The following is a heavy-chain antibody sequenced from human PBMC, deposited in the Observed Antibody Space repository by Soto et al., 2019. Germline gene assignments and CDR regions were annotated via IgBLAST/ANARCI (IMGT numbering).Heavy chain of an antibody. CDR3: ARRRDILTGYAGDAFDI. CDR1: GYTFTSYY. J-gene: IGHJ3*02. D-gene: IGHD3-9*01. V-gene: IGHV1-46*01. Sequence: GASMKVSRKASGYTFTSYYMHWVRQAPGQGLEWMGIINPSGGSTIYAQKFQGRVTMTRDTSTSTVYMERSSLRSEDTAVYYCARRRDILTGYAGDAFDIWGQGTMVTVSS. CDR2: INPSGGST.